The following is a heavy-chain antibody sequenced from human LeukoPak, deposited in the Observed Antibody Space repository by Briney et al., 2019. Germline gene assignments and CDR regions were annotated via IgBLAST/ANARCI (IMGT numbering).Heavy chain of an antibody. Sequence: ASVKVSCKASGYTFTSYAMNWVRQAPGQRPEWMGWINAGNGNTKSSQKFQGRITITRDKSANTSYLELSSLRSEDTAVYYCARDAARISIFGVAYYFDFWGQGTRVTVSS. J-gene: IGHJ4*02. CDR2: INAGNGNT. D-gene: IGHD3-3*01. V-gene: IGHV1-3*01. CDR1: GYTFTSYA. CDR3: ARDAARISIFGVAYYFDF.